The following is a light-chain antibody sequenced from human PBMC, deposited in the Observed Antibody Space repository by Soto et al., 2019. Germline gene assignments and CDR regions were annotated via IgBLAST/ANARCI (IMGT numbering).Light chain of an antibody. CDR1: QSVSGN. V-gene: IGKV3-15*01. CDR3: QQYAYSPPHS. CDR2: GAS. Sequence: EIVMTQSPATLSVSPGERATLSCRASQSVSGNLAWYQQKPGQPPRLLVYGASTRATGTPARFSGSGPGTDFTLTISRLQPEDFAVYYCQQYAYSPPHSFGQGTKVDI. J-gene: IGKJ2*03.